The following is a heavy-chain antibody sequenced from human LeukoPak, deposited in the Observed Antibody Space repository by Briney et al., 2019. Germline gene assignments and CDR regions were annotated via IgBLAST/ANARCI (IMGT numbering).Heavy chain of an antibody. D-gene: IGHD1-26*01. CDR1: GASITDSF. CDR2: ISYTGNT. J-gene: IGHJ4*02. CDR3: ARDSGSSPTFDY. V-gene: IGHV4-59*01. Sequence: SETLSLTCTVSGASITDSFWSWLRQSPGKGLEWIAQISYTGNTNYNPSLKSRVTISVDTSKNQFSLRLSSVTAADTAVYYCARDSGSSPTFDYWGQGTLATVSS.